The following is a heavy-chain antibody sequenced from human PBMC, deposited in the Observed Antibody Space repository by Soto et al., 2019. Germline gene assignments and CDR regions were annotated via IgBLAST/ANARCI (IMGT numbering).Heavy chain of an antibody. CDR2: FDPEDGET. CDR3: ARGYCSGGSCHIFDY. J-gene: IGHJ4*02. D-gene: IGHD2-15*01. CDR1: GYTLTELS. V-gene: IGHV1-24*01. Sequence: ASVKVSCKVSGYTLTELSMHWVRQAPGKGLEWMGGFDPEDGETIYAQKFQGRVTMTEDTSTDTAYMELSSLRSEDTAVYYCARGYCSGGSCHIFDYWGQGTLVTVSS.